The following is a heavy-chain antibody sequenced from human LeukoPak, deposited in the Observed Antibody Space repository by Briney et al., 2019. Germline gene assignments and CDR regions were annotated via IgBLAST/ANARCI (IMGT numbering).Heavy chain of an antibody. CDR1: GYSISSGYY. D-gene: IGHD1-1*01. CDR3: AKDRYPRDV. V-gene: IGHV3-23*01. Sequence: ETLSLTCAVSGYSISSGYYWGWIRQPPGKGLEWVSAISGSGGSTYYADSVKGRFTISRDNSKNTLYLQMNSLRAEDTAVYYCAKDRYPRDVWGKGTTVTVSS. CDR2: ISGSGGST. J-gene: IGHJ6*04.